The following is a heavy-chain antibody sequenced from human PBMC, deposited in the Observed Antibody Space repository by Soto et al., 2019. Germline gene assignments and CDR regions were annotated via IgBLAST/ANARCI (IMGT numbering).Heavy chain of an antibody. CDR2: ISFHVREK. V-gene: IGHV3-30*04. CDR1: RFALSGYS. J-gene: IGHJ6*04. D-gene: IGHD2-2*01. CDR3: ARAYCSPTSCSHQGGPQYIYDYGMDL. Sequence: LSCAASRFALSGYSFHCVRQASGKDLEWAAFISFHVREKFYVDSVSGRVTISRDNCRNTVFLPMDSLRVEENATYFCARAYCSPTSCSHQGGPQYIYDYGMDLWGKGTPVTVSS.